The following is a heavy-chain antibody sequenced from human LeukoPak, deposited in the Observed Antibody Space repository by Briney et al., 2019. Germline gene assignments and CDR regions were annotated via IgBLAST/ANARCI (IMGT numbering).Heavy chain of an antibody. V-gene: IGHV3-11*03. CDR2: ISTSSSST. CDR1: GFTFSDYY. D-gene: IGHD1-26*01. J-gene: IGHJ4*02. CDR3: ARSRSYYPADY. Sequence: GGSLRLSCAASGFTFSDYYMSWIRQTPGKGLEWVSSISTSSSSTDYADSVKGRFTISRDNAKNSLYLQMNSLRAEDTAVYYCARSRSYYPADYWGQGTLVTVSS.